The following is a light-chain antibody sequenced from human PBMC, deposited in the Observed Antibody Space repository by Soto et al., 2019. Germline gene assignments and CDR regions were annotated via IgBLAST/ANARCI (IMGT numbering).Light chain of an antibody. Sequence: QSVLTQPASVSGSPGQSITIPCTGTSSDVGGYNYVSWYQQHPGKVPKLMIYDVSNRPSGVSNRFSGSKSGNTASLTISGLQDEDEADYYCSSYISSSTPYVFGTGTKVTVL. J-gene: IGLJ1*01. V-gene: IGLV2-14*01. CDR3: SSYISSSTPYV. CDR2: DVS. CDR1: SSDVGGYNY.